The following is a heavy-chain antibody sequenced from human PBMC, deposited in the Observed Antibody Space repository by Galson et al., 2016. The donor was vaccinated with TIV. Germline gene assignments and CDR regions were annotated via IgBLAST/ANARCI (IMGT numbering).Heavy chain of an antibody. V-gene: IGHV3-49*04. CDR2: ITTKAYGGTP. J-gene: IGHJ4*02. Sequence: SLRLSCAASGFIFGGYAVNWVRQAPGKGLEWVGFITTKAYGGTPDYAASVTGRFTISRDDSKSIAYLQMNSLRTEDTAIYYCTRYLVRDIIVIPAVQFDYWGQGTLVTVSS. D-gene: IGHD2-2*01. CDR3: TRYLVRDIIVIPAVQFDY. CDR1: GFIFGGYA.